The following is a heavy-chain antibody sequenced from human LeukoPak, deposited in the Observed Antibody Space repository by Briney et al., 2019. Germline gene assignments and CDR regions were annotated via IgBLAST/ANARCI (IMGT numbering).Heavy chain of an antibody. D-gene: IGHD3-22*01. CDR1: GRSIGTYY. CDR2: IYYNGST. Sequence: KASETLSFTCSVSGRSIGTYYWNWIRQPPGKGLVRIGNIYYNGSTNYNPSLKSRITTSADTPKNRFSLMLSSVTAADTAEYYCARDRRYYHDTGGQFDYWGQGTLVTVSS. J-gene: IGHJ4*02. CDR3: ARDRRYYHDTGGQFDY. V-gene: IGHV4-59*01.